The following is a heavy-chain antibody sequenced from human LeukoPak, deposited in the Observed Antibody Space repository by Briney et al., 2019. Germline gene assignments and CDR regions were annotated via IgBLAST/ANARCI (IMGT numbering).Heavy chain of an antibody. V-gene: IGHV1-2*02. J-gene: IGHJ1*01. Sequence: ASVKVSCKTSGYTFTGYYMHWVRQAPGQGLEWMGWINPNSGGTNYAQKFQGRVTMTRDTSISTAYMELSRLRSDDTAVYYCARGDYVGEYFQHWGQGTLVTVSS. D-gene: IGHD4-23*01. CDR1: GYTFTGYY. CDR2: INPNSGGT. CDR3: ARGDYVGEYFQH.